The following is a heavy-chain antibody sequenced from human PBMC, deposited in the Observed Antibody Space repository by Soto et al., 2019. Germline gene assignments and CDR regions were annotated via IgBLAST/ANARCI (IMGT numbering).Heavy chain of an antibody. CDR1: WYTYTGYH. V-gene: IGHV1-2*04. J-gene: IGHJ6*02. CDR2: INPNSGGT. CDR3: ARELSYGSGYYYGMDV. Sequence: GASVKVSCNASWYTYTGYHMAWGRQAPGQGLGWMRWINPNSGGTNYAQKFQGWVTMSRDTSISTAYMELSRLRSDDTAVYYCARELSYGSGYYYGMDVWGQGTTVTVS. D-gene: IGHD5-18*01.